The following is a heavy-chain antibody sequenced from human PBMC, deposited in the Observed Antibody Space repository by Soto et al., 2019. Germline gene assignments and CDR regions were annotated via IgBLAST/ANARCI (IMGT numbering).Heavy chain of an antibody. Sequence: LRLSFAASGISFRSYAMSWVRQAAGKGLEWGSAISGSGGSTYYADSVKGRFTISRDNSKNTLYLQMNSLRAEDTAVYYCAKDLGHYDSGGSYDAFDIWGQGTMVTVS. V-gene: IGHV3-23*01. CDR2: ISGSGGST. J-gene: IGHJ3*02. D-gene: IGHD3-22*01. CDR1: GISFRSYA. CDR3: AKDLGHYDSGGSYDAFDI.